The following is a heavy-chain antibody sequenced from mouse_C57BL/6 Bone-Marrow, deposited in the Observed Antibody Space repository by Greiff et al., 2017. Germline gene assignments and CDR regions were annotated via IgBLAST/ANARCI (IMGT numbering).Heavy chain of an antibody. Sequence: VQLKESGAELVRPGASVKLSCTASGFNIKDDYMHWVKQRPEQGLEWIGWIDPENGDTESASKFQGKATITADTSSNTAYLQLSSLTSEDTAVYYCTTGRGDYFDYWGQGTTRTVSS. CDR2: IDPENGDT. J-gene: IGHJ2*01. CDR3: TTGRGDYFDY. V-gene: IGHV14-4*01. CDR1: GFNIKDDY.